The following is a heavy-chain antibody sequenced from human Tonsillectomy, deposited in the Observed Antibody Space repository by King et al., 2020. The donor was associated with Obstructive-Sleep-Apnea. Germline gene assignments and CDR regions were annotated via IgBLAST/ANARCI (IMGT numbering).Heavy chain of an antibody. J-gene: IGHJ4*02. Sequence: QLVQSGGGLVKPGGSLRLSCAASGFTFSSYSMNWVRQAPGKGLEWVSSISSSSSYLYYADSVKGRFTISRDNAKNSLYLQMNSLRAEETAVYYCARDSSYTATFDYGGQGTLVTVSS. CDR1: GFTFSSYS. V-gene: IGHV3-21*01. CDR2: ISSSSSYL. D-gene: IGHD5-18*01. CDR3: ARDSSYTATFDY.